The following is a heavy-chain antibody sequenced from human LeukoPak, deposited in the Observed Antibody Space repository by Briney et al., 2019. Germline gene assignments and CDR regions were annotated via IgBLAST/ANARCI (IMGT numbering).Heavy chain of an antibody. D-gene: IGHD3-10*01. Sequence: PSETLSLTCTVSGASISSGSYYWSWIRQRPGKGLEWIGYIYYSGNTYYNPSLESRVTISVDTSKNQFSLKLSSVTAADTAVYYCARRYGSGTEWFDPWGQGTLVTVSS. CDR3: ARRYGSGTEWFDP. J-gene: IGHJ5*02. CDR2: IYYSGNT. CDR1: GASISSGSYY. V-gene: IGHV4-31*03.